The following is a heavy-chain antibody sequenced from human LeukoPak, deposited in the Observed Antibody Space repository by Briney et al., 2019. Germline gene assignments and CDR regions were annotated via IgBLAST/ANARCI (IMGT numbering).Heavy chain of an antibody. Sequence: GASVKVSCKASGYTFNDYYMYWVRQAPGQGLEWMAWISAYNGNTNYAQKLQGRVTMTTDTSTSTAYMELRGLRSDDTAVYYCARDDYGDYGATPLDYWGQGTLVTVSS. J-gene: IGHJ4*02. V-gene: IGHV1-18*04. CDR1: GYTFNDYY. CDR2: ISAYNGNT. D-gene: IGHD4-17*01. CDR3: ARDDYGDYGATPLDY.